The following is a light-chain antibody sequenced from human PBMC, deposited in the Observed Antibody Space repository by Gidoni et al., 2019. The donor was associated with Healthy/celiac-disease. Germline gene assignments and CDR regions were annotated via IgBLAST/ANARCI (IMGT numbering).Light chain of an antibody. CDR1: SPNIGAGYD. CDR2: GNS. Sequence: QSVLPHPPSVSGAPGHRSTISCTGSSPNIGAGYDVHWYQQLPGTAPKLLIYGNSNRPSGVPDRFSGSKSGTSASLAITGLQAEDEADYYCQSYDSSLSGSSVFGGGTKLTVL. CDR3: QSYDSSLSGSSV. J-gene: IGLJ2*01. V-gene: IGLV1-40*01.